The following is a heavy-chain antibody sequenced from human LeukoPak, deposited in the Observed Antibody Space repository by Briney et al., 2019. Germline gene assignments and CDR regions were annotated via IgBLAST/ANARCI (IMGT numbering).Heavy chain of an antibody. CDR3: ARLRCSGYIIYFDS. CDR2: INPNSGGT. V-gene: IGHV1-2*02. J-gene: IGHJ4*02. Sequence: EASVKISFKASGYPFTGYYVHWVRPAPGQGLEWMGWINPNSGGTNFAQRFQGRVTLTGDSSISSAYMELSRLTSDDTAVYYCARLRCSGYIIYFDSWGQGTLVTVSS. CDR1: GYPFTGYY. D-gene: IGHD5-12*01.